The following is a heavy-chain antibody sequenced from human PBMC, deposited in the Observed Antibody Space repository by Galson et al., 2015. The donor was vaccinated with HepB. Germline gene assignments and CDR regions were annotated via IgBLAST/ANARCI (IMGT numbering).Heavy chain of an antibody. J-gene: IGHJ4*02. CDR3: AKASGYDSLDY. D-gene: IGHD5-12*01. V-gene: IGHV3-66*01. Sequence: SLRLSCAASGFTVSSNYMSWVRQAPGKGLEWVSVIYSGGSTYYADSVKGRFTISRDNSKNTLYLQMNSLRAEDTAVYYCAKASGYDSLDYWGQGTLVTVSS. CDR1: GFTVSSNY. CDR2: IYSGGST.